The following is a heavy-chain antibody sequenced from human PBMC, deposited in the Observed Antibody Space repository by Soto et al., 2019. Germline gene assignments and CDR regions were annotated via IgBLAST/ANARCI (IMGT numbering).Heavy chain of an antibody. CDR3: AHSHSSGWYSFPYFDY. CDR2: IYWDADK. Sequence: SGPTLVNPTQTLTLTCTFSGFSLSTSGVGVAWIRQPPGKAPEWLALIYWDADKRYSPSLESRLTITKDTSKSQVVLTMTYMDPVDTATFYCAHSHSSGWYSFPYFDYWGQGTLVTVSS. J-gene: IGHJ4*02. V-gene: IGHV2-5*02. CDR1: GFSLSTSGVG. D-gene: IGHD6-19*01.